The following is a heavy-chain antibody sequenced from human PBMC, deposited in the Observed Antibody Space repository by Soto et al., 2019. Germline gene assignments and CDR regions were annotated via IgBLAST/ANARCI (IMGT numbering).Heavy chain of an antibody. J-gene: IGHJ2*01. CDR3: ARPLWRDDYNWGYFDL. D-gene: IGHD4-4*01. CDR1: GFTFSSYA. V-gene: IGHV3-30-3*01. CDR2: ISYDGSNK. Sequence: QVQLVESGGGVVQPGRSLRLCCAASGFTFSSYAMHWVRQAPGKGLEWVAVISYDGSNKYYADSVKGRFTISRDNSKNTLYLPMNSLRAEDTAVYYCARPLWRDDYNWGYFDLWGRGTLVTVSS.